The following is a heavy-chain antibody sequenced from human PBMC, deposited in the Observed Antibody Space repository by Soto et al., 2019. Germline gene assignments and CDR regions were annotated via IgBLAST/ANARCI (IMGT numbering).Heavy chain of an antibody. J-gene: IGHJ5*01. CDR2: VHISGHS. D-gene: IGHD1-1*01. V-gene: IGHV4-4*02. CDR1: GGSVRAPDW. Sequence: SETLSLTCTLSGGSVRAPDWWNWVRQSPDKGLEWIAEVHISGHSNYNPSLRSRVSVSIDSSKNQFYLNLNSVTAADTAIYYCARVHQGCSANNCYFDPWGQGTQVTVSS. CDR3: ARVHQGCSANNCYFDP.